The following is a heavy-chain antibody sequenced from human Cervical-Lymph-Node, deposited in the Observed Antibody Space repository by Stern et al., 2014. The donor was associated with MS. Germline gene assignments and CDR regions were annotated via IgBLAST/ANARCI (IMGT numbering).Heavy chain of an antibody. CDR1: GGSVNSDGDY. D-gene: IGHD3-10*01. Sequence: QLQLQESGPGLVKPSETLSLSCTVSGGSVNSDGDYWSWIRQPPGKGLEWIGYIYNVGRTNYNPSVKSRVTISLDMSKNQFSLKLNSVTPADTAMYFCARDRQRAGSEVRGIDVWGQGTTVTVSS. CDR2: IYNVGRT. J-gene: IGHJ6*02. V-gene: IGHV4-61*08. CDR3: ARDRQRAGSEVRGIDV.